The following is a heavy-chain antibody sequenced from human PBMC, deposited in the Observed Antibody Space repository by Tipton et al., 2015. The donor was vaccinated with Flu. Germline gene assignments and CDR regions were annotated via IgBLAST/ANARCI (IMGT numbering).Heavy chain of an antibody. CDR1: GFTFDDYG. J-gene: IGHJ6*02. V-gene: IGHV3-43D*04. CDR2: ITWDAVST. CDR3: ARSCTGSYSYKYYYFGMDI. D-gene: IGHD2-8*02. Sequence: SLRLSCAASGFTFDDYGMHWVRQPPGKGLEWVSLITWDAVSTYYADSVKGRFIISRDNSKNSLYLQMNSLRAEDSGLYYCARSCTGSYSYKYYYFGMDIWGQGTTVTVSS.